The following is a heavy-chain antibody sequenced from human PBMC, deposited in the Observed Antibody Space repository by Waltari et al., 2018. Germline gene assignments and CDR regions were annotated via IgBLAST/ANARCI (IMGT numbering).Heavy chain of an antibody. J-gene: IGHJ4*02. V-gene: IGHV4-38-2*02. CDR3: AEEGNTTAGLFDS. D-gene: IGHD6-25*01. CDR2: PYHTGSS. Sequence: QVQLRESGPGLVRSSETLSLTCTVSGHSVNSDFYWAWIRQSPGGGLEWIASPYHTGSSHYNSSLKSRVSISTDMSTKQFFLTLTHLTAADTAVYYCAEEGNTTAGLFDSWGQGTLVTVSS. CDR1: GHSVNSDFY.